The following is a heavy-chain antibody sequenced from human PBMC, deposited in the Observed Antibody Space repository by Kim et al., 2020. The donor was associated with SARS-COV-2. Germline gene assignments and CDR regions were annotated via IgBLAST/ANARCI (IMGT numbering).Heavy chain of an antibody. Sequence: GGSLRLSCATSGFTFDSQAMRWVRQAPGEGLEWVSTITSTGTYYADSVKGRFTVSRDNSKNTVDVQMHSPRAEDTAVYYCVKGAYTVDYWGQGTLVSASS. CDR2: ITSTGT. J-gene: IGHJ4*02. D-gene: IGHD3-16*01. V-gene: IGHV3-23*01. CDR3: VKGAYTVDY. CDR1: GFTFDSQA.